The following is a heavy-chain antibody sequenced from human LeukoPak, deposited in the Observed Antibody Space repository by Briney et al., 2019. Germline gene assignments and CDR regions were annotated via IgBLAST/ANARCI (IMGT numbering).Heavy chain of an antibody. V-gene: IGHV4-59*12. CDR1: GGSISSYY. J-gene: IGHJ4*02. D-gene: IGHD5-18*01. CDR2: IFYSGST. Sequence: SETLSLTCTVSGGSISSYYWSWIRQPPGKGLEWIGYIFYSGSTNYNPSLESRVTMSVDASKNQFSLKLSSVTAADTAVYYCARAGRGYSNDYWGQGTLVTVSS. CDR3: ARAGRGYSNDY.